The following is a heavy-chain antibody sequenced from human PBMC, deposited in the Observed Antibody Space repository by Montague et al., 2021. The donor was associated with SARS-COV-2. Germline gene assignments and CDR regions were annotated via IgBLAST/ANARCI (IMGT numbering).Heavy chain of an antibody. D-gene: IGHD1-26*01. V-gene: IGHV4-59*08. J-gene: IGHJ4*02. CDR1: GDSITYFY. CDR3: ARRRQYTQGETFFDS. CDR2: IYSRGST. Sequence: SETLSLTCSVSGDSITYFYWSWIRQAPGKGLEWIGHIYSRGSTXXXPSXXXRVTISADTSTNHFSLNLRPVTAADTAVYFCARRRQYTQGETFFDSWGQGTLVTVSS.